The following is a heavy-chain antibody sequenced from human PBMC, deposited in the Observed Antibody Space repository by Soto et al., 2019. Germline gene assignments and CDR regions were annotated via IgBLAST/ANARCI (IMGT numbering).Heavy chain of an antibody. Sequence: GASVKVSCKVSGGTFSNYPISWVRQAPGQGLEWLGGIIPFFGATMYAQKFQGRVTTTADESTSTVYLELSSLRSEDTAVYYCARWEGIPRDPNFIGPFDYWGQGTLVTVSS. CDR1: GGTFSNYP. D-gene: IGHD1-20*01. J-gene: IGHJ4*02. CDR2: IIPFFGAT. V-gene: IGHV1-69*13. CDR3: ARWEGIPRDPNFIGPFDY.